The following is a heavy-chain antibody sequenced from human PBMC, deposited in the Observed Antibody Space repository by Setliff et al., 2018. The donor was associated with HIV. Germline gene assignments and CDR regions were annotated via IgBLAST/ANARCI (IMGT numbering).Heavy chain of an antibody. CDR2: IYSGGST. Sequence: GGSLRLSCEASGFMFRSYAMHWVRQAPGKGLEWVSVIYSGGSTFYADSVKGRFTISRDNSKNTVYLQMNSLRAEDTAVYYCARLLAVSGHWPFDYWGQGTLVTVSS. CDR3: ARLLAVSGHWPFDY. J-gene: IGHJ4*02. D-gene: IGHD6-19*01. V-gene: IGHV3-53*01. CDR1: GFMFRSYA.